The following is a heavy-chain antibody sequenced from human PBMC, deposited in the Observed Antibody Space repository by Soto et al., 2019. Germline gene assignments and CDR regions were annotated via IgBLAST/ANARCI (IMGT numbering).Heavy chain of an antibody. J-gene: IGHJ4*02. V-gene: IGHV3-30-3*01. Sequence: QVQLVESGGGVVQPGRSLRLSCAASGFTFSSYAMHWVRQAPGKGLEWVAVISYHGSNKYYADSVKGRFTISRDNSKNTLYLQMNSLRAEDTAAYYCARDPVLSYDFWSGWYFDYWGQGTLVTVSS. CDR3: ARDPVLSYDFWSGWYFDY. CDR2: ISYHGSNK. D-gene: IGHD3-3*01. CDR1: GFTFSSYA.